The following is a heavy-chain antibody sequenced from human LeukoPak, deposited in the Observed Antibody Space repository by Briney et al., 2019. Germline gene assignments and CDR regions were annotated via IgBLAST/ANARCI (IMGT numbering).Heavy chain of an antibody. Sequence: GGSLRLSCAAPGFTFSSYSMNWVRQAPGKGLEWVSSISSTGTYIYYADSVKGRFTISRDNAKNSLYLQMNSLRAEDTAVYYCARDPSVVPAAVNWFDPWGQGTLVTVSS. CDR2: ISSTGTYI. CDR3: ARDPSVVPAAVNWFDP. V-gene: IGHV3-21*01. J-gene: IGHJ5*02. CDR1: GFTFSSYS. D-gene: IGHD2-2*01.